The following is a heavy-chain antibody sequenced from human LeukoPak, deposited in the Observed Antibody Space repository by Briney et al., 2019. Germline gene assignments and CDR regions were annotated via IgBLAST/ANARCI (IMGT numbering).Heavy chain of an antibody. CDR2: IYYSGST. D-gene: IGHD5-24*01. CDR3: ARHSRDGYYYYYGMDV. CDR1: GGSISSYY. V-gene: IGHV4-59*08. Sequence: PSETLSLTCTVSGGSISSYYCSWIRQPPGKGLEWIGYIYYSGSTNYNPSLKSRVTISVDTSKNQFSLKLSSVTAADTAVYYCARHSRDGYYYYYGMDVWGQGTTVTVSS. J-gene: IGHJ6*02.